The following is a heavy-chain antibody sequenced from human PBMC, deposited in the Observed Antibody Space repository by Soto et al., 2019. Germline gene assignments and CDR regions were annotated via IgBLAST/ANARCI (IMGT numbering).Heavy chain of an antibody. Sequence: PGGSLRLSCATSGFTFGNYAMSWVRQAPGKGLEWVSHITAAGITYYADSVRGRFVISRDSSTNMVYLQMNSLRVEDTALYYCAKCLQMYWNYDGFHIWGQGTIVTVSS. D-gene: IGHD1-7*01. CDR1: GFTFGNYA. J-gene: IGHJ3*02. CDR2: ITAAGIT. V-gene: IGHV3-23*01. CDR3: AKCLQMYWNYDGFHI.